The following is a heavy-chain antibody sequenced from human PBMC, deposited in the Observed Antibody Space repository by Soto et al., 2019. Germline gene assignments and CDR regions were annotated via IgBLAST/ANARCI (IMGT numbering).Heavy chain of an antibody. D-gene: IGHD3-3*01. CDR1: GGTFSSYA. J-gene: IGHJ6*02. Sequence: ASVKVSCKASGGTFSSYAISWVRQAPGQGLEWMGGIIPIFGTANYAQKFQGRVTITADESTSTAYMELSSLRSEDTAVYYCARTSWYYDFWPLLDVWGQGTTVTVSS. CDR2: IIPIFGTA. CDR3: ARTSWYYDFWPLLDV. V-gene: IGHV1-69*13.